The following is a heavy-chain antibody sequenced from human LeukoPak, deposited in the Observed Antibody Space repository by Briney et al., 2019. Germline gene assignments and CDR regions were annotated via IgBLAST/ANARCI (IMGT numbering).Heavy chain of an antibody. CDR3: ARFRTAMQLWKGYYFDY. J-gene: IGHJ4*02. CDR2: ISSGSTYT. D-gene: IGHD5-18*01. V-gene: IGHV3-21*01. Sequence: GGSLRLSCAVSGFTFSTFSMNWVRQAPGKGLEWVSSISSGSTYTYYADSVKGRFTISRDNAKNSLYLQINSLRAEDTAVYYCARFRTAMQLWKGYYFDYWGQGTLVTVSS. CDR1: GFTFSTFS.